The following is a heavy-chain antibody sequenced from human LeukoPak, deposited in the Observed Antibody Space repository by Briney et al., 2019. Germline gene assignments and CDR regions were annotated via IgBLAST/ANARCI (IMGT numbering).Heavy chain of an antibody. Sequence: PGGSLRLSCAASGFSFSDYGMNWVRRAPGKGLEWLSHINSNGAVISYADSVKGRFTISRATAKSSLYLQMNSLKIEDMAIYFCARDPDGDYDFDYWGQGTLVTVSS. CDR1: GFSFSDYG. CDR3: ARDPDGDYDFDY. D-gene: IGHD4-17*01. J-gene: IGHJ4*02. V-gene: IGHV3-48*01. CDR2: INSNGAVI.